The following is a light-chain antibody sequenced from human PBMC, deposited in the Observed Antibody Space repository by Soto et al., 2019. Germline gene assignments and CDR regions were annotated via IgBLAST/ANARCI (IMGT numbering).Light chain of an antibody. CDR3: QQYGTSPQFT. CDR2: GTS. Sequence: IVLTQSPGTLSLSPGETATLSCRASQSVRSGYLAWYQQIPDQAPRLLMYGTSTRATGVPDRFSGSGSGTDFTLTITSLEPEDFAVYFCQQYGTSPQFTFGPGTRVDI. CDR1: QSVRSGY. V-gene: IGKV3-20*01. J-gene: IGKJ3*01.